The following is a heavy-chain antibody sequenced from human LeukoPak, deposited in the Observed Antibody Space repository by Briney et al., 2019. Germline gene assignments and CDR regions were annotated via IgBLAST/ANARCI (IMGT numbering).Heavy chain of an antibody. CDR3: ARQRIAVTFDY. CDR1: GGSISSYY. V-gene: IGHV4-59*08. Sequence: WETLCLTCTVSGGSISSYYWSWIRQPPGKGLEWIGYIYYSGSTSYSPSLTSRVTISVDTSKNQFSLRLTSVTAADTAVYYCARQRIAVTFDYWGQGTLVTVSS. CDR2: IYYSGST. D-gene: IGHD6-19*01. J-gene: IGHJ4*02.